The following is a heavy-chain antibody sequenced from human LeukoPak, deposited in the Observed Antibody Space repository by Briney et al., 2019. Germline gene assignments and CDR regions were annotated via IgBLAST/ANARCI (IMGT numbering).Heavy chain of an antibody. D-gene: IGHD4-17*01. J-gene: IGHJ6*02. CDR2: TYYSGST. V-gene: IGHV4-59*01. CDR3: ARTTVTTVTWGMDV. Sequence: SETLSLTCTVSGGSISSYYWSWIRQPPGKGLEWIGYTYYSGSTNYNPSLKSRVTISVDTSKNQFSLKLSSVTAADTAVYYCARTTVTTVTWGMDVWGQGTTVTVSS. CDR1: GGSISSYY.